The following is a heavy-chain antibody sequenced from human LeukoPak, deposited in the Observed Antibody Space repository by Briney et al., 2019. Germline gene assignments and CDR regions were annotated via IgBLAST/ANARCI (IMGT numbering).Heavy chain of an antibody. CDR3: ARDSASGWYRGDYDY. J-gene: IGHJ4*02. D-gene: IGHD6-19*01. CDR2: INWNGGST. V-gene: IGHV3-20*04. CDR1: GFTFDDYG. Sequence: GGSLRLSCAASGFTFDDYGMSWVRQAPGKGLEWVSGVSAINWNGGSTGYADSVKGRFTISRDNAKNSLYLQMNSLRAEDTAFYFCARDSASGWYRGDYDYWGQGTLVTVSS.